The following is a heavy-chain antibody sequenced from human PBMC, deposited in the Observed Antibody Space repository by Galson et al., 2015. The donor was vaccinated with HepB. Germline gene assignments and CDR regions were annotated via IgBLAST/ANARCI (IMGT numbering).Heavy chain of an antibody. CDR2: ISGGGNMI. CDR1: GFTFSSFK. J-gene: IGHJ4*02. Sequence: SLRLSCAASGFTFSSFKMNWVRQAPGKGLEWVSYISGGGNMIFYADSVKGRFTISRDNAKNSLYLQMNSLRAEDTAVYYCARAARFESRGDYYFEHWGQGTLVTVSS. D-gene: IGHD2-21*01. CDR3: ARAARFESRGDYYFEH. V-gene: IGHV3-48*03.